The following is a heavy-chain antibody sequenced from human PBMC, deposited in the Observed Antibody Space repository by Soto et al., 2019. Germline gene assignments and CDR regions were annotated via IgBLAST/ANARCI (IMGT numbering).Heavy chain of an antibody. CDR3: AKDRTLYFYYYMDV. D-gene: IGHD3-9*01. J-gene: IGHJ6*03. CDR1: GFTFDDYA. Sequence: DVQLVESGGGLVQPGRSLRLSCAASGFTFDDYAMHWVRQAPGKGLEWVSGISWNSGSIGYADSVKGRFTISRDNAKNSLYLQMTSLRAEDTALYYCAKDRTLYFYYYMDVWGKGTTVTVSS. CDR2: ISWNSGSI. V-gene: IGHV3-9*01.